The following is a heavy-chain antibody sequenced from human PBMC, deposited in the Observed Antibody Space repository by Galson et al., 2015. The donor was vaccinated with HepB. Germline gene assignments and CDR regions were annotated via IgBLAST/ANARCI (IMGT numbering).Heavy chain of an antibody. Sequence: SVKVSCKASGYTFNSYGVTWVRQAPGQGLEWMGWISGYNGNTNYAQKFQDRVTMTTDTSTGTAYMELRSLTSDDTSVYYCVRVLRGGSAFDIWGQGTAVTVSS. D-gene: IGHD3-16*01. CDR2: ISGYNGNT. J-gene: IGHJ3*02. V-gene: IGHV1-18*04. CDR3: VRVLRGGSAFDI. CDR1: GYTFNSYG.